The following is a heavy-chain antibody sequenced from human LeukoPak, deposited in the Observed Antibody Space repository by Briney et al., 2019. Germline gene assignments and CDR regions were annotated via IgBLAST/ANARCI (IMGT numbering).Heavy chain of an antibody. V-gene: IGHV3-23*01. Sequence: GGSLRLSCAASGFTFSSYAMSWVRQAPGKGLEWVSAISGSGGSTYYADSVKGRFTISRDNSKNTLYLQMNSLRAEDTAVYYCAKGPLLTILGASNGMDVWGQGTTVTVSS. CDR2: ISGSGGST. J-gene: IGHJ6*02. CDR3: AKGPLLTILGASNGMDV. D-gene: IGHD3-3*01. CDR1: GFTFSSYA.